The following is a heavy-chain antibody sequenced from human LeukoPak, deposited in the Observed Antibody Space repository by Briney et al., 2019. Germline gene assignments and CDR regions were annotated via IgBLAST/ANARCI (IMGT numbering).Heavy chain of an antibody. CDR3: ARGHNVLRFLEWPPPVSRFVP. Sequence: PSETLSLTCTASGGSISSYYWSWIRQPPGKGLEWIGYIYYSGSTNYNPSLKSRVTISVDTSKNQFSLKLSSVTAADTAVYYCARGHNVLRFLEWPPPVSRFVPWGQGTLVTVSS. CDR2: IYYSGST. J-gene: IGHJ5*02. CDR1: GGSISSYY. D-gene: IGHD3-3*01. V-gene: IGHV4-59*01.